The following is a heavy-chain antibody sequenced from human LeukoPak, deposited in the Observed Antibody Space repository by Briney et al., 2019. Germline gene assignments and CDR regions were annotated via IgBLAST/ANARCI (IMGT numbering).Heavy chain of an antibody. CDR1: GFTFSSYA. V-gene: IGHV3-30*04. Sequence: GGSLRLSCAASGFTFSSYAMHWVRQAPGKGLEWVAVISYDGSNKYYADSVKGRFTISRDNSKNTLYLQMNSLRAEDTAVYYCARRHFHGSSPTTVDYWGQGTLVTVSS. D-gene: IGHD6-13*01. J-gene: IGHJ4*02. CDR3: ARRHFHGSSPTTVDY. CDR2: ISYDGSNK.